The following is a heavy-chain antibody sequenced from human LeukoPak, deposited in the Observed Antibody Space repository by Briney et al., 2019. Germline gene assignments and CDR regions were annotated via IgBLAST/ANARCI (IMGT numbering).Heavy chain of an antibody. D-gene: IGHD2-2*01. CDR1: GFIVGNHA. V-gene: IGHV3-23*01. Sequence: GGSLRLSCAASGFIVGNHAMSWVRQAPGKGLEWVTTISGSGGSTYYADSVKGRCTISRDNSKGTLYLQVSSLRADDTAVYYCAKEGGYCSSSSCSDYFDYWGQGSLVTVSS. J-gene: IGHJ4*02. CDR3: AKEGGYCSSSSCSDYFDY. CDR2: ISGSGGST.